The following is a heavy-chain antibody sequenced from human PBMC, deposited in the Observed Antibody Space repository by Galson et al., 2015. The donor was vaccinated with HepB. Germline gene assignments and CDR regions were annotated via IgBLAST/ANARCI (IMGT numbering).Heavy chain of an antibody. CDR1: GGSISSYY. Sequence: LSLTCTVSGGSISSYYWSWIRQPPGKGLEWIGYIYYSGSTNYNPSLKSRVTISVDTSKNQFSLKLSSVTAADTAVYYCARLLSYYDSSGYYGAFDIWGQGTMVTVSS. V-gene: IGHV4-59*08. CDR3: ARLLSYYDSSGYYGAFDI. D-gene: IGHD3-22*01. CDR2: IYYSGST. J-gene: IGHJ3*02.